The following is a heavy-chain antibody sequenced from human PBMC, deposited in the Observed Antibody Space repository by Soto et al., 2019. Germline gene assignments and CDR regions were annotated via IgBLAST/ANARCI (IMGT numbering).Heavy chain of an antibody. Sequence: QSGGSLRLSCAASGFTVSSNYMSWVRQAPGKGLEWVSVIYSGGSTYYADSVKGRFTISRDNSKNTLYLQMNSLRAEDTAVYYCAREGLGGYSYGYADYYYYYGMDVWGQGTTVTVSS. D-gene: IGHD5-18*01. CDR3: AREGLGGYSYGYADYYYYYGMDV. V-gene: IGHV3-53*01. J-gene: IGHJ6*02. CDR1: GFTVSSNY. CDR2: IYSGGST.